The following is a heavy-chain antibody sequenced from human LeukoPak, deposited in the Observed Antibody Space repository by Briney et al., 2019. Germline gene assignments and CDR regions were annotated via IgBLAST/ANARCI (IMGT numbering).Heavy chain of an antibody. CDR1: GFTFDDYA. CDR3: AKEVTGSSSWYNWFDP. CDR2: ISWNSGSI. Sequence: GGSLRLSCAASGFTFDDYAMHWVRHAPGKGLEWVSSISWNSGSIGYADSVKGRFTISRDNAKNSLYLQMNSLRTEDTALYYCAKEVTGSSSWYNWFDPWGQGTLVTVSS. D-gene: IGHD6-13*01. V-gene: IGHV3-9*01. J-gene: IGHJ5*01.